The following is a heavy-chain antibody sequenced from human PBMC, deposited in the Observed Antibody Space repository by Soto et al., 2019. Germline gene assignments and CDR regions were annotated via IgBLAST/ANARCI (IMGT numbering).Heavy chain of an antibody. J-gene: IGHJ6*04. V-gene: IGHV4-34*01. CDR1: RGSFSGYY. CDR2: INHSGST. CDR3: ARWTPYQLLWHYYYGMDV. Sequence: LSETLSLTCAVYRGSFSGYYWSWIRQPPGKGLEWIGEINHSGSTNYNPSLKSRVTISVDTSKNQFSLKLSSVTAADTAVYYCARWTPYQLLWHYYYGMDVWGEGTEVTVSS. D-gene: IGHD2-2*01.